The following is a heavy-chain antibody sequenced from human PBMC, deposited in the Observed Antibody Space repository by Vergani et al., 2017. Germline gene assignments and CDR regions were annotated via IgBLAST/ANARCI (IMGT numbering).Heavy chain of an antibody. CDR3: ARERNKASSWYGWGHYYYTYGMDV. D-gene: IGHD6-13*01. J-gene: IGHJ6*01. CDR2: INTDTGNP. Sequence: QVQLVHSGTELKKPGASVKVSCKASGCPFTSYAMNWVRQAPGQGLEWMGGINTDTGNPTYAQGFTGRFVFSLDTSVSSAYLQISSLKAEDTAVYYCARERNKASSWYGWGHYYYTYGMDVGGEGCTVTVSS. V-gene: IGHV7-4-1*02. CDR1: GCPFTSYA.